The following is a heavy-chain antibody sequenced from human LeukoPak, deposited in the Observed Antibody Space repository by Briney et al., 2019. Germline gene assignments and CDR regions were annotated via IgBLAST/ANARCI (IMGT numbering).Heavy chain of an antibody. V-gene: IGHV3-9*01. CDR3: AKDAGSYYTMLYYMDV. J-gene: IGHJ6*03. Sequence: AGGSLRLSCTVSGFTVSSNSMSWVRQAPGKGLEWVSGISWNSGSIGYADSVKGRFTISRDNAKNSLYLQMNSLRAEDTALYYCAKDAGSYYTMLYYMDVWGKGTTVTISS. CDR2: ISWNSGSI. D-gene: IGHD3-10*01. CDR1: GFTVSSNS.